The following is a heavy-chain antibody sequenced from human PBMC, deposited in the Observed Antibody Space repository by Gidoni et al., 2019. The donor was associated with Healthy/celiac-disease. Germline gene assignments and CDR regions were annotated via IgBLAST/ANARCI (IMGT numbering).Heavy chain of an antibody. CDR2: IDYSGST. V-gene: IGHV4-39*07. J-gene: IGHJ4*02. Sequence: QLQLQESGPGLVQPSETLSLTCTVSGGSISSSSYYWGWIRQPPGKGREWIGSIDYSGSTYYNPSLKSRVTISVDTSKNQFSLKLSSVTAADTAVYYCARVGYPLSFAYWGQGTLVTVSS. CDR1: GGSISSSSYY. D-gene: IGHD1-1*01. CDR3: ARVGYPLSFAY.